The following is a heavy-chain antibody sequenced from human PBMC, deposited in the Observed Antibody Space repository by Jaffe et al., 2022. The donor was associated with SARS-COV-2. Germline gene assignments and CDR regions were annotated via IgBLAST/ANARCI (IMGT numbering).Heavy chain of an antibody. D-gene: IGHD5-18*01. CDR3: ARRGYNYGPPPGLDY. CDR2: IYWDDDE. J-gene: IGHJ4*02. CDR1: GFSLRSSGMG. V-gene: IGHV2-5*02. Sequence: QITLKESGPTLVKPTQTLTLTCTFSGFSLRSSGMGVGWIRQPPGKALEWLALIYWDDDERYSPSLKSRLTITKDTSKNQVVLTMTNMGPVDTATYYCARRGYNYGPPPGLDYWGQGILVTVSS.